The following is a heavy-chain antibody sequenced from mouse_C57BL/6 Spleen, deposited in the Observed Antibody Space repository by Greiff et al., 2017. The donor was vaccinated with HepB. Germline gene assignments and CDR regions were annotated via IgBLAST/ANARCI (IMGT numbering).Heavy chain of an antibody. CDR1: GYAFSSSW. CDR2: IYPGDGDT. J-gene: IGHJ2*01. D-gene: IGHD4-1*01. Sequence: VQLQQSGPELVKPGASVKISCKASGYAFSSSWMNWVKQRPGKGLEWIGRIYPGDGDTNYNGKFKGKATLTADKSSSTAYMQLSSLTSEDSEVYFCARKLTGGFDYWGQGTTLTVSS. V-gene: IGHV1-82*01. CDR3: ARKLTGGFDY.